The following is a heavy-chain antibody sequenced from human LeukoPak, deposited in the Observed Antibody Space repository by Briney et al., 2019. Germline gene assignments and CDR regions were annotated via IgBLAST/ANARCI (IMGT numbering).Heavy chain of an antibody. J-gene: IGHJ4*02. CDR3: ASGGRGMDSSGYNFDY. D-gene: IGHD3-22*01. CDR1: GYTFTSYG. V-gene: IGHV1-18*01. Sequence: GASVKVSCKASGYTFTSYGISWVRQAPGQGLEWMGWISAYNGNTNYAQKLQGRVTMTTDTSTSTAYMELRSLRSDDTAVYYCASGGRGMDSSGYNFDYWGQGTLVTVSS. CDR2: ISAYNGNT.